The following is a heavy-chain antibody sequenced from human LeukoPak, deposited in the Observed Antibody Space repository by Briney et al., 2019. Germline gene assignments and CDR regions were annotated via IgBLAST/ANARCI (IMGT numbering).Heavy chain of an antibody. D-gene: IGHD1-26*01. CDR1: GFTFSSYA. V-gene: IGHV3-30-3*01. J-gene: IGHJ4*02. CDR3: ARDFSASAALI. Sequence: GGSLRLSCAASGFTFSSYAMHWVRQAPGKGLEWVAVISYDGSNKYYADSVKGRFTIPRDNSKNTLYLQMNSLRAEDTAVYYCARDFSASAALIWGQGTLVTVSS. CDR2: ISYDGSNK.